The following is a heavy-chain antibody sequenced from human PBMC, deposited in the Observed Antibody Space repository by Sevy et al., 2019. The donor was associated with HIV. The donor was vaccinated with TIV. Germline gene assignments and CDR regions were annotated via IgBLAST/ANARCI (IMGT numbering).Heavy chain of an antibody. V-gene: IGHV4-38-2*02. Sequence: SETLSLNCTVSGYSISSGYYWGWIRQPPGKGLEWIGSMFYSGNTYYSPSLKSRVTLSADTSKNQFSLKLSSVTAADTAVYYCARTDYKLFYYYGMDVWGQGTTVTVSS. CDR1: GYSISSGYY. CDR2: MFYSGNT. J-gene: IGHJ6*02. D-gene: IGHD4-4*01. CDR3: ARTDYKLFYYYGMDV.